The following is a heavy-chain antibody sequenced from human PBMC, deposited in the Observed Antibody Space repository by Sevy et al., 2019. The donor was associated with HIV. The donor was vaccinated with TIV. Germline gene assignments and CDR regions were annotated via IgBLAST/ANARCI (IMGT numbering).Heavy chain of an antibody. CDR2: IWNDGSKR. D-gene: IGHD3-22*01. J-gene: IGHJ4*02. V-gene: IGHV3-33*01. CDR3: ARDYYYDSSGYYGGFDY. CDR1: GFTFSTYG. Sequence: GGSLRLSCAASGFTFSTYGMLWVRQAPGKGLEWVAIIWNDGSKRDYADSVKGRFTISRDNSKNTLYLQMSSLRAEDTAIYYCARDYYYDSSGYYGGFDYWGQGTLVTVSS.